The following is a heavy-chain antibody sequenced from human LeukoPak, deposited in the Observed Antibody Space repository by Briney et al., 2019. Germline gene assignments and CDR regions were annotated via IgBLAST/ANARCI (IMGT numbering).Heavy chain of an antibody. Sequence: GVALRLSCAASGFTFSSYSMNWARQAPGKGLEWVSYISSSSSTIYYADSVKGRFTISRDNAKTSLYLQMNSLRAEDTAVYYCARDKGFWSTHYGMDVCGQGTTVTVSS. D-gene: IGHD3-3*01. V-gene: IGHV3-48*01. CDR1: GFTFSSYS. CDR3: ARDKGFWSTHYGMDV. J-gene: IGHJ6*02. CDR2: ISSSSSTI.